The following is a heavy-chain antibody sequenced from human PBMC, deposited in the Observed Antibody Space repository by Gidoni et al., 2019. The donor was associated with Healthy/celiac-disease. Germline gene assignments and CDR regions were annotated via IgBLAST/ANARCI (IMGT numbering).Heavy chain of an antibody. J-gene: IGHJ3*02. Sequence: LSNAIMGVSWIRQPPGKALEWLAHIFSNDDKSYSTSLKRRLTISKDTATSQVVLTMTNMDPVETSTYYCARIRPLGYCSGGSCYIPGAFDIWGQGTMVTVSS. CDR3: ARIRPLGYCSGGSCYIPGAFDI. CDR1: LSNAIMG. CDR2: IFSNDDK. V-gene: IGHV2-26*01. D-gene: IGHD2-15*01.